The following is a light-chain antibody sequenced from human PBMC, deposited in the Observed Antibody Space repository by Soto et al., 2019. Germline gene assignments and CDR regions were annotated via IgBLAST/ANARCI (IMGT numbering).Light chain of an antibody. CDR1: SSDIGGYNY. V-gene: IGLV2-14*01. J-gene: IGLJ1*01. CDR2: EVT. CDR3: SSYTSRNTLV. Sequence: QSALTQPASVSGSPGQSITISCTGGSSDIGGYNYVSWFQQHPGKVPKLMIYEVTNRPSGVSNRFSGSKSGSTASLTISGLQAEDEADYYCSSYTSRNTLVFGTGTKVTV.